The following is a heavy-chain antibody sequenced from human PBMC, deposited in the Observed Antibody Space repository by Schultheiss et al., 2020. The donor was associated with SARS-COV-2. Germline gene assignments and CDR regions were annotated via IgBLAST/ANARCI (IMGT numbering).Heavy chain of an antibody. CDR1: GFTFGDYA. V-gene: IGHV3-49*04. D-gene: IGHD3-22*01. J-gene: IGHJ1*01. Sequence: GGSLRLSCTASGFTFGDYAMSWVRQAPGKGLEWVGFIRSKAYGGTTEYAASVKGRFTISRDDSKSIAYLQMYSLKTEDTAVYYCAKYSGYYSIAEYFQHWGQGTLVTVSS. CDR3: AKYSGYYSIAEYFQH. CDR2: IRSKAYGGTT.